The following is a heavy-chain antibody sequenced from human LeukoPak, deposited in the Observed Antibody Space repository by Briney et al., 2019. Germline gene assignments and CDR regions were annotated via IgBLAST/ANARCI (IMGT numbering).Heavy chain of an antibody. CDR1: GFTFSNAW. D-gene: IGHD3-10*01. V-gene: IGHV3-15*01. J-gene: IGHJ6*04. CDR3: PTARWFGELYGMDV. CDR2: IKSKTDGGTR. Sequence: EPGGSLRLSWAAAGFTFSNAWMSWVRQAPGKGLEWVGRIKSKTDGGTRDYAAPVKGRLTISRDDSKNTLYLEMNSLKTEDTAVYYCPTARWFGELYGMDVWGKGTTVTVSS.